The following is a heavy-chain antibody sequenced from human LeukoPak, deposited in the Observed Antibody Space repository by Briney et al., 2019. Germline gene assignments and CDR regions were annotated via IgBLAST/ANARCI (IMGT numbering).Heavy chain of an antibody. CDR3: ARGYCSGGSCYQNY. V-gene: IGHV1-69*01. Sequence: ASVKVSCKASGGTFSSYAISWVRQAPGQGLEWMGGIIPIFGTANYAQKFQGRVTITADESTSTAYMELSSLRPEDTAVYYCARGYCSGGSCYQNYWGQGTLVTVSS. CDR2: IIPIFGTA. D-gene: IGHD2-15*01. J-gene: IGHJ4*02. CDR1: GGTFSSYA.